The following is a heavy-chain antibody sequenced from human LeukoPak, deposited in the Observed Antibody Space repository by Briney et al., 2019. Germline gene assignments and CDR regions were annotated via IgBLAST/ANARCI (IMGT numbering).Heavy chain of an antibody. D-gene: IGHD2-15*01. CDR3: ARNELYCSGGSCYSDY. J-gene: IGHJ4*02. Sequence: ASVKVSCKASGYTFTSYGISWVRQAPGLGLEWMGWISAYNGNTNYAQKLQGRVTMTTDTSTSTAYMELRSLRSDDTAVYYCARNELYCSGGSCYSDYWGQGTLVTVSS. CDR2: ISAYNGNT. V-gene: IGHV1-18*01. CDR1: GYTFTSYG.